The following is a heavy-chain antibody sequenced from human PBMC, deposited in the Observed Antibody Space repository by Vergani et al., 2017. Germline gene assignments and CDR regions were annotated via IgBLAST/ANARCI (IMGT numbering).Heavy chain of an antibody. CDR3: ARNILNIVVVPAANILGLDY. J-gene: IGHJ4*02. D-gene: IGHD2-2*01. CDR2: INPNSGGT. Sequence: QVQLVQSGAEVKKPGASVKVSCKASGYTFTGYYMHWVRQAPGQGLEWMGWINPNSGGTNYAQKFQGRVTMTRDTSISTAYMELSRLRSDDTAVYSCARNILNIVVVPAANILGLDYWGQGTLVTVSS. CDR1: GYTFTGYY. V-gene: IGHV1-2*02.